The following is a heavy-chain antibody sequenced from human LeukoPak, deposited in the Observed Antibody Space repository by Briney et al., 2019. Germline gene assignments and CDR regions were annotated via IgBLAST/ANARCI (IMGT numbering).Heavy chain of an antibody. CDR2: ISSSGSTI. J-gene: IGHJ6*03. CDR3: AREVRWGGFHMHV. D-gene: IGHD7-27*01. V-gene: IGHV3-48*01. CDR1: GFTFSSYS. Sequence: PGGSLRLSCAASGFTFSSYSMNWVRQAPGKGLEWVSYISSSGSTIYYADSVMGRFTISRDNGKNSLYLQMNSLRAEDTAVYYCAREVRWGGFHMHVWGKGTTVSVPS.